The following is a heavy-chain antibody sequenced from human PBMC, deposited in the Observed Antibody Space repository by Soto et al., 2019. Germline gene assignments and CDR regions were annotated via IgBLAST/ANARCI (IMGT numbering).Heavy chain of an antibody. CDR2: LSYDGNHD. CDR1: GFSFNKFG. D-gene: IGHD2-15*01. J-gene: IGHJ6*02. Sequence: QIQLVQSGGGVVQPGGSLRLSCTASGFSFNKFGMHWVRQTPGKGLEWVASLSYDGNHDFYADSVTGRLIISRDKSKNTLYLQVNTLTVDDTAVYYCVKERADFVTVPHATSGMDVWGPGTTVTVSS. V-gene: IGHV3-30*18. CDR3: VKERADFVTVPHATSGMDV.